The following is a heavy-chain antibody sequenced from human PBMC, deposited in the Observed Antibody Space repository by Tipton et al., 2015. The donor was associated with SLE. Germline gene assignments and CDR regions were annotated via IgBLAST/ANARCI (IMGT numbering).Heavy chain of an antibody. V-gene: IGHV3-21*01. CDR2: ISSSSTYI. Sequence: VQLVPSGGGLVKPGGSLRLSCAASGFTFRTYSMNWVRQAPGKGLEWVSSISSSSTYIYYADSVKGRFTISRDNAKNSLYLQMNSLRAEDTAVYYCARATYYYDSSGYMQGAFDIWGQGTMVTVSS. CDR1: GFTFRTYS. D-gene: IGHD3-22*01. J-gene: IGHJ3*02. CDR3: ARATYYYDSSGYMQGAFDI.